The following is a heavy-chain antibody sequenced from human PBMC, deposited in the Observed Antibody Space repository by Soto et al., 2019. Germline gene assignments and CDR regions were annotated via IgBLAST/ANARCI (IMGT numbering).Heavy chain of an antibody. D-gene: IGHD2-2*01. V-gene: IGHV4-39*02. CDR1: GGSISYNSYY. CDR3: ARLVVVAPVANA. J-gene: IGHJ5*02. Sequence: QLKLQESGTGLVKPSETLSLTCSVSGGSISYNSYYWGWIRQPPGKGLEWVGGIFYTGTTYYSPSRKKRVTISVDTSKNSFSLKLTSVTAAGTAVYFGARLVVVAPVANAWGQGTLVTVSS. CDR2: IFYTGTT.